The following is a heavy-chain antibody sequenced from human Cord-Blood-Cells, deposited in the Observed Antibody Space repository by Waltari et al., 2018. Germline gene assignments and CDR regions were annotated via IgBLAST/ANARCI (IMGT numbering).Heavy chain of an antibody. CDR3: ARDEDFWSGYFFAFDI. J-gene: IGHJ3*02. CDR2: TYYRSKWYN. Sequence: QVQLQQSGPGLVKPSQTLSLTCAISGDSVSSNSDAWNWIRQSPSRGLEWLGMTYYRSKWYNDYGVSVKSRITINPETSKNQFSLQLNAVTPEDTAVYYCARDEDFWSGYFFAFDIWGQGTRVTVSS. D-gene: IGHD3-3*01. V-gene: IGHV6-1*01. CDR1: GDSVSSNSDA.